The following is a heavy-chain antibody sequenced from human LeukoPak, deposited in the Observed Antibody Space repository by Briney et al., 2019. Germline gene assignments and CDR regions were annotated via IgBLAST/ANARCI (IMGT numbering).Heavy chain of an antibody. D-gene: IGHD6-6*01. CDR1: GFTFSSYG. CDR3: ARDPDSSSSGGYFDY. J-gene: IGHJ4*02. CDR2: IWYDGSNK. V-gene: IGHV3-33*08. Sequence: GGSLRLSCAASGFTFSSYGMHWVRQAPGKGLEWVAVIWYDGSNKYYADSVKGRFTISRDNSKNTLYLQMNSLRAEDTAVYYCARDPDSSSSGGYFDYWGQGTLVTVSS.